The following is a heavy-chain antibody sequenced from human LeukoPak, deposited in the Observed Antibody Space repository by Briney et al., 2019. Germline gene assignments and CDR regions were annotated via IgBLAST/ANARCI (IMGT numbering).Heavy chain of an antibody. V-gene: IGHV4-34*01. CDR2: INHSGST. J-gene: IGHJ4*02. CDR1: GGSFSGYY. CDR3: ARSPWYYYGSGSYYNAPKYFDY. Sequence: SETLSLTCAVYGGSFSGYYWSWIRQPPGKGLEWIGEINHSGSTNYNPSLKSRVTISVDTSKNQFSLKLSSVTAADTAVYYCARSPWYYYGSGSYYNAPKYFDYLGQGTLVSVSS. D-gene: IGHD3-10*01.